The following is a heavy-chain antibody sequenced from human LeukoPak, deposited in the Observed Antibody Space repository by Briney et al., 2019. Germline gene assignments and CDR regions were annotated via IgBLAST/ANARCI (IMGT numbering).Heavy chain of an antibody. Sequence: PSETLSLTCTVSGGSISSYYWSWIRQSPGKGLEWIGYMYYSGSTNYNPSLRSRVIISVDMSKNQFSLKLSSVTAADTAVYYCARHGTSSYYYYAMDVWGQGTTVTVSS. J-gene: IGHJ6*02. CDR2: MYYSGST. D-gene: IGHD1-1*01. CDR1: GGSISSYY. V-gene: IGHV4-59*08. CDR3: ARHGTSSYYYYAMDV.